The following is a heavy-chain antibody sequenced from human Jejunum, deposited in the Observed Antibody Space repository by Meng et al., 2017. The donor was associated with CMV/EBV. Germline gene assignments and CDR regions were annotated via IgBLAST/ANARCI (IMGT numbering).Heavy chain of an antibody. J-gene: IGHJ5*02. D-gene: IGHD2-2*01. CDR1: GDSITSNTFY. V-gene: IGHV4-39*07. CDR2: IYSSGST. CDR3: ARDCCSYRSWFDP. Sequence: HQQGPGQGLGKPSETPSLTCTGSGDSITSNTFYWGWIRQPPGKGLEWIGSIYSSGSTYYNPSLKSRVTISIDTSKNQFSLKLTSVTAADTAVYYCARDCCSYRSWFDPWGQGTLVTVSS.